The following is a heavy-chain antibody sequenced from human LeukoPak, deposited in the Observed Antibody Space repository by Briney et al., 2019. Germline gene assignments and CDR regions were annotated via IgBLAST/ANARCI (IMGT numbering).Heavy chain of an antibody. Sequence: GGSLRLSCAASGFTVSEFWMSWVRQAPGKGLEWVANIKQDGTEKNYVDSVKGRLTTSRDNAKNSLFLQMNSLRVEDTAVYYCARVSAAGSGFLDLRGRGTLVLVSA. D-gene: IGHD6-13*01. V-gene: IGHV3-7*01. CDR2: IKQDGTEK. CDR3: ARVSAAGSGFLDL. CDR1: GFTVSEFW. J-gene: IGHJ2*01.